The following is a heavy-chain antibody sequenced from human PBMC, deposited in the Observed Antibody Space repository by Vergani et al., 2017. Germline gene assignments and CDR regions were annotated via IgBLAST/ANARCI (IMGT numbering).Heavy chain of an antibody. D-gene: IGHD2-2*02. V-gene: IGHV5-51*03. CDR1: GYSFTSYW. J-gene: IGHJ5*02. CDR3: ARSHGYCSGTSCYTDNWFDP. Sequence: EVQLVQSGAEVKKPGESLKISCKGSGYSFTSYWIGWVRQMPGKGLEWMGIIYPGDSDTRYSPSFQGQVTISADKSISTAYLQWSSLKASDTAMYYCARSHGYCSGTSCYTDNWFDPWGQGTLVTVSS. CDR2: IYPGDSDT.